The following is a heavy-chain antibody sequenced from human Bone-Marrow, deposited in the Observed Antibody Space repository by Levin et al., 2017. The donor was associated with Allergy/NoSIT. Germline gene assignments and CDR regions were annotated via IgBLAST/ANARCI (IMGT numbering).Heavy chain of an antibody. CDR3: ARDREWELTKDYYYYYGMDV. V-gene: IGHV1-46*01. J-gene: IGHJ6*02. CDR1: GYTFTSYY. D-gene: IGHD1-26*01. Sequence: ASVKVSCKASGYTFTSYYMHWVRQAPGQGLEWMGIINPSGGSTSYAQKFQGRVTMTRDTSTSTVYMELSSLRSEDTAVYYCARDREWELTKDYYYYYGMDVWGQGTTVTVSS. CDR2: INPSGGST.